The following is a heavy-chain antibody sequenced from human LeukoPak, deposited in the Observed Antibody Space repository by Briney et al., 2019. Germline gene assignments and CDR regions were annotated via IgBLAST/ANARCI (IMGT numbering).Heavy chain of an antibody. CDR2: INHSGST. V-gene: IGHV4-34*01. J-gene: IGHJ6*02. D-gene: IGHD2-15*01. Sequence: SETLSLTCVVFGGSFCAYYWSWIRQPPGKGLEWIGEINHSGSTNYNPSLKSRVTISVDTSKNQFSLKLSSVTAADTAVYYCARAGPRACSYYYYYGMDVWGQGTTVTVSS. CDR3: ARAGPRACSYYYYYGMDV. CDR1: GGSFCAYY.